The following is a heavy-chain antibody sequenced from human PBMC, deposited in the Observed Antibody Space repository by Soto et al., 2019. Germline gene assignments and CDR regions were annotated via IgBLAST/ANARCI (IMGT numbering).Heavy chain of an antibody. D-gene: IGHD2-21*02. V-gene: IGHV1-69*01. J-gene: IGHJ5*01. CDR1: GATFSTTG. Sequence: QVQLVQSGAEVRKPGSSLRVSCKSSGATFSTTGISWVRQAPGQVLEWMGGIIPLFGTPTYARKFQGRVSMSADESTNTVYMELNSLRPDDAAVYYCARASPVICGGDPCYRLDSSFDSWGQGSLVIVSS. CDR2: IIPLFGTP. CDR3: ARASPVICGGDPCYRLDSSFDS.